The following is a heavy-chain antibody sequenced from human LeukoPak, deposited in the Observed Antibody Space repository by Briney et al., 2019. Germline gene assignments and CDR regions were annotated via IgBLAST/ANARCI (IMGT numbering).Heavy chain of an antibody. D-gene: IGHD2-2*01. CDR2: ISSNGGST. J-gene: IGHJ6*04. Sequence: PGGSLRLSCSASGLTFSSYAMHWVRQAPGKGLEYVSAISSNGGSTYYADSVKGRFTISRDNSKNTLYLQMSSLRAEDTAVYYCVKDHGRGVPAAAMDVWGKGTTVTVSS. CDR3: VKDHGRGVPAAAMDV. V-gene: IGHV3-64D*06. CDR1: GLTFSSYA.